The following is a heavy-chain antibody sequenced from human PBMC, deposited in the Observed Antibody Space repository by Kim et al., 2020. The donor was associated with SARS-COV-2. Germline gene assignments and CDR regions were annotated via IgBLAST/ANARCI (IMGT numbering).Heavy chain of an antibody. V-gene: IGHV4-39*01. Sequence: SETLSLTCTVSGGSISSSSYYWGWIRQPPGKGLEWIGSIYYSGSTYYNPSLKSRVTISVDTSKNQFSLKLSSVTAADTAVYYCARRPQGWFDPWGQGTLVTVSS. J-gene: IGHJ5*02. CDR2: IYYSGST. CDR3: ARRPQGWFDP. CDR1: GGSISSSSYY.